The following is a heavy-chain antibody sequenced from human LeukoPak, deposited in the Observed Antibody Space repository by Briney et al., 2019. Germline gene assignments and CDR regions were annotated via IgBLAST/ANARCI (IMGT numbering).Heavy chain of an antibody. Sequence: ASVKVSCKASGYTFTGYYMHWVRQAPGQGLEWVGRINPNSGGTNYAQKFQGRVTMTRDTSISTAYMELSRLRSDDTAVYYCERGVYSSSWYYDYWGQGTLVTVSS. D-gene: IGHD6-13*01. CDR2: INPNSGGT. V-gene: IGHV1-2*06. CDR3: ERGVYSSSWYYDY. J-gene: IGHJ4*02. CDR1: GYTFTGYY.